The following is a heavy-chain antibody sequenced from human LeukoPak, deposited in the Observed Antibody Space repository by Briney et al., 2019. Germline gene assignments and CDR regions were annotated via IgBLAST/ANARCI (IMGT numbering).Heavy chain of an antibody. D-gene: IGHD3-3*01. CDR3: ARGLGGTIFGVVSASDY. Sequence: SVKVSCKASGGTFSSYAISWVRQAPGQGLEWMGRIIPILGIANYAQKFQGRVTITADKSTSTAYMELSSLRSEDTAVYHCARGLGGTIFGVVSASDYWGQGTLVTVSS. CDR2: IIPILGIA. CDR1: GGTFSSYA. V-gene: IGHV1-69*04. J-gene: IGHJ4*02.